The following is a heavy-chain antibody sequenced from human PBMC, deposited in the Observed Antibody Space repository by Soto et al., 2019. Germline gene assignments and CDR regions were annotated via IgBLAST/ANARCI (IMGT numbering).Heavy chain of an antibody. Sequence: SVKVSCTASGGTFSSYAISWVRQAPGQGLEWMGGIIPIFGTANYAQKFQGRVTITADESTSTAYMELSSLRSEDTAVYYCARGGLYRSGWYEGFDYWGQGTLVTVS. J-gene: IGHJ4*02. CDR3: ARGGLYRSGWYEGFDY. D-gene: IGHD6-19*01. CDR1: GGTFSSYA. CDR2: IIPIFGTA. V-gene: IGHV1-69*13.